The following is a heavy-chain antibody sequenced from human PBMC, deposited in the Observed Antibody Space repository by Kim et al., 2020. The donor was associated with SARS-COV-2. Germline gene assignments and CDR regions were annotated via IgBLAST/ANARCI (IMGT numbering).Heavy chain of an antibody. CDR2: ISSSSSTI. Sequence: GGSLRLSCAASGFTFSSYSMNWVRQAPGKGLEWVSYISSSSSTIYYADSVKGRFTISRDNAKNSLYLQMNSLRDEDTAVYYCARDMRWDYYDSSGYYYFDYWGQGTLVTVSS. CDR1: GFTFSSYS. J-gene: IGHJ4*02. CDR3: ARDMRWDYYDSSGYYYFDY. V-gene: IGHV3-48*02. D-gene: IGHD3-22*01.